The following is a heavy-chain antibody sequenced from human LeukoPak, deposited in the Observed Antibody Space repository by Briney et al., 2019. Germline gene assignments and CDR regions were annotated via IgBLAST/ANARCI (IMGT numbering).Heavy chain of an antibody. D-gene: IGHD3-22*01. Sequence: GGSLRLSCAASGFTFSSYAMSWVRQAPGKGLEWVSAISGSGGSTYYADSVKGRFTISRDNSKNTLYLQMNSLRAKDTAVYYCAKVYYDSSGWTPYFDYWGQGTLVTVSS. J-gene: IGHJ4*02. CDR1: GFTFSSYA. CDR2: ISGSGGST. V-gene: IGHV3-23*01. CDR3: AKVYYDSSGWTPYFDY.